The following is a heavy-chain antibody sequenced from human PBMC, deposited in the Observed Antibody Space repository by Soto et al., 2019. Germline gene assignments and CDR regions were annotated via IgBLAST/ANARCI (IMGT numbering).Heavy chain of an antibody. CDR3: ARVRTFCSSTSCYLDP. Sequence: QVQLQESGPGLVKPSDTLSLTCAVSGGSISSSNWWNWVRQSPAKGLEWIGEISHSGTTNYNPSLKSRPTISIDRSKNQFSLKLSSVTAADTAVYYCARVRTFCSSTSCYLDPWGQGTLVTVSA. J-gene: IGHJ5*02. CDR2: ISHSGTT. D-gene: IGHD2-2*01. CDR1: GGSISSSNW. V-gene: IGHV4-4*02.